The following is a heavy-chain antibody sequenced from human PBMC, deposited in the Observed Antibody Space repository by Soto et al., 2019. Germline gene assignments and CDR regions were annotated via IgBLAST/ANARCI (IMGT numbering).Heavy chain of an antibody. CDR2: IWYDGNNK. D-gene: IGHD1-26*01. J-gene: IGHJ4*02. CDR1: GFTFSSYG. Sequence: QVQLVESGGGVVQPGRSLRLSCAASGFTFSSYGIHWVRQAPGKGLEWVAVIWYDGNNKYYTDSVKGRFTISRDNSKNTLYLQMNSLRAEDTAVYYCARGWGASGSSHFDYCGPATLVAVSS. V-gene: IGHV3-33*01. CDR3: ARGWGASGSSHFDY.